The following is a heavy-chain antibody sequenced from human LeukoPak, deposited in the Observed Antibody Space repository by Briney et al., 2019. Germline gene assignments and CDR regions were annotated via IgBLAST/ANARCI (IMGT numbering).Heavy chain of an antibody. Sequence: GGSLRLSCAASGFTFSSYAMHWVRQAPGKGLEWVAVISYDGSNKYYADSVKGRFTISRDNSKNTLYLQMNSLRAEDTAVYYCAKWAAVSHDATRWGQGTLVTVSS. V-gene: IGHV3-30-3*02. CDR2: ISYDGSNK. J-gene: IGHJ4*02. CDR3: AKWAAVSHDATR. CDR1: GFTFSSYA. D-gene: IGHD4-11*01.